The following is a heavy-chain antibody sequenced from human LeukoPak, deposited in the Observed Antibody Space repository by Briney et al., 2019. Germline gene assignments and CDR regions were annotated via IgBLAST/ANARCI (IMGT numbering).Heavy chain of an antibody. D-gene: IGHD5-24*01. V-gene: IGHV1-18*01. J-gene: IGHJ4*02. CDR2: ISAYNGNT. CDR3: PKTAYEMSFDY. Sequence: GSVKVSCPASGYTFTSYGISWVRQASGQGLEWMGWISAYNGNTNYAQKLQGRVTMTTDTSTSTAYMELRSLRSDDTVFYFKPKTAYEMSFDYWGQGTLVTVSS. CDR1: GYTFTSYG.